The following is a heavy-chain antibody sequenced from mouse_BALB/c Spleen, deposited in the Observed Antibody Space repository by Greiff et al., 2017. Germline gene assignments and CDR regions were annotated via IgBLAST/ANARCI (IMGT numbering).Heavy chain of an antibody. J-gene: IGHJ4*01. CDR1: GFTFSSYG. CDR2: ISSGGSYT. D-gene: IGHD2-4*01. CDR3: ARLGGDYGGYAMDY. Sequence: EVKLVESGGDLVKPGGSLKLSCAASGFTFSSYGMSWVRQTPDKRLEWVATISSGGSYTYYPDSVKGRFTISRDNAKNTLYLQMSSLKSEDTAMYYCARLGGDYGGYAMDYWGQGTSVTVSS. V-gene: IGHV5-6*01.